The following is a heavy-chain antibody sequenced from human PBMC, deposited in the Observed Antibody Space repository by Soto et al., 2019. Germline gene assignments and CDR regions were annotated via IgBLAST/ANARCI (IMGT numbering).Heavy chain of an antibody. CDR1: GGSISSGGYY. CDR2: IYYSGST. Sequence: SETLSLTCTVSGGSISSGGYYWSWIRQHPGKGLEWIGYIYYSGSTYYNPSLKSRVTISVDTSKNQFSLKLSSVTAADTAVYYCARVESLTRNFDYWGQGTLVTVSS. V-gene: IGHV4-31*03. D-gene: IGHD1-1*01. CDR3: ARVESLTRNFDY. J-gene: IGHJ4*02.